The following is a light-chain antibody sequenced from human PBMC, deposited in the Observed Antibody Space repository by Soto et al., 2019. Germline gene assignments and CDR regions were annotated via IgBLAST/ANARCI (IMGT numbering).Light chain of an antibody. CDR2: DVS. Sequence: QSALTQPRSVSGSPGQSVTISCTGTSSDVGGYNYVSWYQQHPGKAPKLMIYDVSKRPSGVPDRFSGSKSGNTASLTISGLQAEDEADYYCCSYAGSYTSNLYVFGTGTKLTVL. CDR3: CSYAGSYTSNLYV. J-gene: IGLJ1*01. CDR1: SSDVGGYNY. V-gene: IGLV2-11*01.